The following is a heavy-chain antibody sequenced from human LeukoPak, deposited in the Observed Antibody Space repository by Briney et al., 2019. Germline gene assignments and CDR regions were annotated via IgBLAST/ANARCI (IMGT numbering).Heavy chain of an antibody. Sequence: PSETLSLTCTVSGGSLSSYYWSWIRQPPGKGLERIGFINYSVNTIYNPSLTSRVTISVDTPNNQFSLKLSSVTAADTAVYYCARQSLGPSRSGSSNNWFDPWGQGTLVTVSS. CDR1: GGSLSSYY. D-gene: IGHD3-10*01. CDR3: ARQSLGPSRSGSSNNWFDP. CDR2: INYSVNT. J-gene: IGHJ5*02. V-gene: IGHV4-59*08.